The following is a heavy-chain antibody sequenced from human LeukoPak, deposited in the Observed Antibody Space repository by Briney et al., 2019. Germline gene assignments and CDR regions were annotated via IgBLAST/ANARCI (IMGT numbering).Heavy chain of an antibody. CDR1: GGAFSSYA. D-gene: IGHD5-24*01. Sequence: GSSVKVSCKASGGAFSSYAISWVRQAPGQGLEWTGGIIPIFGTANYAQKFQGRVTITTDESTSTAYMELSSLRSEDTAVYYCARGVEKMATLLGFDPWGQGTLVTVSS. CDR2: IIPIFGTA. J-gene: IGHJ5*02. CDR3: ARGVEKMATLLGFDP. V-gene: IGHV1-69*05.